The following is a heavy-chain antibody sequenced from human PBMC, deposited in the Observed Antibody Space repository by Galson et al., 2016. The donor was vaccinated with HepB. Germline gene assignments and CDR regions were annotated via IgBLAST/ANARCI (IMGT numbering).Heavy chain of an antibody. CDR2: ISGSGDST. J-gene: IGHJ6*04. V-gene: IGHV3-23*01. D-gene: IGHD2-2*01. CDR1: GFTFSNFA. Sequence: SLRLSCAASGFTFSNFAMSWVRQAPGKGLEWVSGISGSGDSTSYADSVKGRFTISRDNSKNTLSLQMNSLTADDTAIYYCVQGSTAPAVWGKGTTVTVSS. CDR3: VQGSTAPAV.